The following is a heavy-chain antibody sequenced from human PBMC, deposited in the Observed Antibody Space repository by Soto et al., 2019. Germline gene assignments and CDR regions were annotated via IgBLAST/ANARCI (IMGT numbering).Heavy chain of an antibody. D-gene: IGHD6-13*01. CDR1: GGSISSGDYY. V-gene: IGHV4-30-4*01. Sequence: QVQLQESGPGLVKPSQTLSLICTVSGGSISSGDYYWSWIRQPPGKGLEWIGSTYYSGSTYYNPSIKSRVTISVDTSKNQFSLKLNSVTAADTAVYYCASRHSSPYFDYWGQGTLVTVSS. CDR3: ASRHSSPYFDY. CDR2: TYYSGST. J-gene: IGHJ4*02.